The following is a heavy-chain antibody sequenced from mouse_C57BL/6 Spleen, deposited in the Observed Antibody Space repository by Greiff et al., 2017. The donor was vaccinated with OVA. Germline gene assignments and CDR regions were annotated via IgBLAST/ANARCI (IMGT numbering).Heavy chain of an antibody. Sequence: VQLKQSGPELVKPGASVKMSCKASGYSFTGYYMNWVKQSPEKSLEWIGEINPSTGGTTYNQKFKAKATLTVDKSSSTAYMQLKSLTSEDSAVYYCARTYYDYQNYFDYWGQGTTLTVSS. CDR1: GYSFTGYY. CDR2: INPSTGGT. V-gene: IGHV1-42*01. CDR3: ARTYYDYQNYFDY. D-gene: IGHD2-4*01. J-gene: IGHJ2*01.